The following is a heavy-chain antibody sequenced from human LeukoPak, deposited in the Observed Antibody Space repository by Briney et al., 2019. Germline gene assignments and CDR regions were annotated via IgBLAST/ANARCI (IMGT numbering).Heavy chain of an antibody. V-gene: IGHV1-18*01. Sequence: ASVKVSCKASGYTFTSYGISWVRQAPGQGLEWMGWISAYNGITNYAQKLQGRVTMTTDTSTSTAYMELRSLRSDDTAVYYCARGQRGYSYGIYDYWGQGTLVTVSS. J-gene: IGHJ4*02. D-gene: IGHD5-18*01. CDR2: ISAYNGIT. CDR1: GYTFTSYG. CDR3: ARGQRGYSYGIYDY.